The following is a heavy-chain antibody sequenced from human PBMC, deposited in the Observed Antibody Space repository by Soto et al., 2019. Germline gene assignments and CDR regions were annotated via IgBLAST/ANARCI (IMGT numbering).Heavy chain of an antibody. CDR3: ARGRSIAAGKRSYYLAY. D-gene: IGHD6-13*01. V-gene: IGHV1-69*13. Sequence: SVKVSCKASGGTFSSYAISWVRQAPGQGLEWMGGIIPIFGTANYAQKFQGRVTITADESTSTAYMELSSLRSEDTAVYYCARGRSIAAGKRSYYLAYWGKETLVPVSS. CDR1: GGTFSSYA. CDR2: IIPIFGTA. J-gene: IGHJ4*02.